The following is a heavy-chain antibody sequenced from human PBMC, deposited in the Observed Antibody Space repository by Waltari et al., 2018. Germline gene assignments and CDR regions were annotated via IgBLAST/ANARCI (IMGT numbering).Heavy chain of an antibody. J-gene: IGHJ5*02. CDR1: GFTFSSYA. CDR2: ISGSGGST. D-gene: IGHD1-26*01. V-gene: IGHV3-23*01. CDR3: AKDSYSGSRVSWFDP. Sequence: EVQLLESGGDLVQPGGSLRLSCAASGFTFSSYAMSWVRQAPGKGLEWVSAISGSGGSTYYADSVKGRFTISRDKSKNTLYLQMNSLRAEDTAVYYCAKDSYSGSRVSWFDPWGQGTLVTVSS.